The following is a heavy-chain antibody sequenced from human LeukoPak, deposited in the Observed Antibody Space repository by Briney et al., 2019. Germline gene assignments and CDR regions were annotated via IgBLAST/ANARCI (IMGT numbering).Heavy chain of an antibody. D-gene: IGHD3-22*01. CDR2: ISWNSGSI. CDR3: ARHGNEYDYSGYYYSN. CDR1: GFTFDDYA. Sequence: GGSLRLSCAASGFTFDDYAMHWVRQAPGKGLEWVSGISWNSGSIGYADSVKGRFTISRDNAKNSLYLQLNSLRPEDTAVYYCARHGNEYDYSGYYYSNWGQGALVTVSS. J-gene: IGHJ4*02. V-gene: IGHV3-9*01.